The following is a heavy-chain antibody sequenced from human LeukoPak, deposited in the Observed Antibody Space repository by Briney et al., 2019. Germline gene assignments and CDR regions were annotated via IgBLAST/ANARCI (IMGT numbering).Heavy chain of an antibody. Sequence: SETLSLTCTVSGGSISSSNYYWGWIRQPPGKGLEWIGSMNYSGNTDYNPSLKSRVTISVDTSKNQFSLKVNSVTAADTAVYYCARTLGWASSRYPFDGWGQGTLVTVSS. J-gene: IGHJ4*02. CDR2: MNYSGNT. V-gene: IGHV4-39*01. D-gene: IGHD3-16*02. CDR1: GGSISSSNYY. CDR3: ARTLGWASSRYPFDG.